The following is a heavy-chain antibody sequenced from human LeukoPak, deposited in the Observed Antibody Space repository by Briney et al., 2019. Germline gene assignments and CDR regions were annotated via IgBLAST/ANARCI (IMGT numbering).Heavy chain of an antibody. V-gene: IGHV3-9*01. J-gene: IGHJ1*01. Sequence: GGSLRLSCAASGFTFDDYAMHWVRQAPGKGLEWVSGISWNSGSIGYADSVKGRFTISRDNAKNSLYLQKNSLRAEDTALYYCAKDQRPSPEYFQHWGQGTLVTVSS. CDR3: AKDQRPSPEYFQH. CDR2: ISWNSGSI. CDR1: GFTFDDYA.